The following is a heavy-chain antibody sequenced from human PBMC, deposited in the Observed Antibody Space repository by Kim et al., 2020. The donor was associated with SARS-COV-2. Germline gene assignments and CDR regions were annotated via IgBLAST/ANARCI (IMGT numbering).Heavy chain of an antibody. CDR2: ISSSSSYI. CDR1: GFTFSSYS. Sequence: GGSLRLSCAASGFTFSSYSMNWVRQAPGKGLEWVSSISSSSSYIYYADSVKGRFTISRDNAKNSLYLQMNSLRAEDTAVYYCARVPEEHHGFFLGIAAAATGGNYFDYWGQGTLVTVSS. J-gene: IGHJ4*02. D-gene: IGHD6-13*01. CDR3: ARVPEEHHGFFLGIAAAATGGNYFDY. V-gene: IGHV3-21*01.